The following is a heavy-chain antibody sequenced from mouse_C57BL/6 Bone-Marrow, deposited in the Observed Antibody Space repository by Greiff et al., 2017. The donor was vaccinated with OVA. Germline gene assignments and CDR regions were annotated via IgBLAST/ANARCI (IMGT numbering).Heavy chain of an antibody. CDR2: IDPSDTYT. CDR1: GYTFTSYW. CDR3: ASWEFAY. D-gene: IGHD4-1*01. Sequence: VQLQQPGADLVKPGASVKLSCKASGYTFTSYWMQWVKQRPGQGLEWIGEIDPSDTYTNYNQKFKGKATLTVDTSSSTAYMQLSSLTSEDSAVYCCASWEFAYWGQGTLVTVSA. J-gene: IGHJ3*01. V-gene: IGHV1-50*01.